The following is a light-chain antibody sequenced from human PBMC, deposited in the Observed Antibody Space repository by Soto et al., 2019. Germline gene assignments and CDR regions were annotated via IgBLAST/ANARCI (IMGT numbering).Light chain of an antibody. CDR1: QDISKW. Sequence: DIQMTQSPSTLSASVGDRVAITCRASQDISKWLAWYQQKPGKPPKLLIYDASGLDSGVPSRFSGSGYGTEFTLTISGLQPEDFATFYCQQYDSFPWTFXPGTRWIS. J-gene: IGKJ1*01. CDR2: DAS. V-gene: IGKV1-5*01. CDR3: QQYDSFPWT.